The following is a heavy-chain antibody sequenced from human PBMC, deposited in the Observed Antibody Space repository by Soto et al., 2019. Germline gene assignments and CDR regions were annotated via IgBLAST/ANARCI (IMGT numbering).Heavy chain of an antibody. Sequence: QVQLVQSGAEVKKPGSSVKVSCKASGGTLLSYTISWVRQAPGQGLEWMGGMNPGSGKTGYANKFQGRVTMTRDASTSTAHLELSSLTSEDTAVYYCARMASFGTLNWFDPWGQGTLVTVSS. CDR2: MNPGSGKT. CDR1: GGTLLSYT. CDR3: ARMASFGTLNWFDP. D-gene: IGHD3-16*01. V-gene: IGHV1-8*01. J-gene: IGHJ5*02.